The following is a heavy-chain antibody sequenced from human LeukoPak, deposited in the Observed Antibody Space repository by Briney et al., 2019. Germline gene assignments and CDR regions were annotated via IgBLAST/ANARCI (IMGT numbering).Heavy chain of an antibody. D-gene: IGHD5-12*01. V-gene: IGHV3-74*01. CDR1: GFTFSSYW. Sequence: QPGGSLRLSCAASGFTFSSYWMHWVRQAPGKGLMWVSRINSDGSITNYADSVKGRFTISRDNAKNTLYLQMNSLRAGDTAVYYCARVRATFSPHFDNWGQGTLVTVSS. CDR3: ARVRATFSPHFDN. CDR2: INSDGSIT. J-gene: IGHJ4*02.